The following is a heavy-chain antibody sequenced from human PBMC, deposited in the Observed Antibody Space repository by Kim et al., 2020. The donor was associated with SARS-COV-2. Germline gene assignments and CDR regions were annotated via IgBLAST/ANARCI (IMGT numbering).Heavy chain of an antibody. CDR2: IWYDGNNK. D-gene: IGHD6-13*01. V-gene: IGHV3-33*01. Sequence: GGSLRLSCAASGFTFSSYGMHWVRQAPGKGLEWVAVIWYDGNNKYYADPVKGRFTISRDNSKNTLYLQMNSLRAEDTAVYYCARGYSSSWYNPAYYFDYWGQGTLVTVSS. CDR3: ARGYSSSWYNPAYYFDY. J-gene: IGHJ4*02. CDR1: GFTFSSYG.